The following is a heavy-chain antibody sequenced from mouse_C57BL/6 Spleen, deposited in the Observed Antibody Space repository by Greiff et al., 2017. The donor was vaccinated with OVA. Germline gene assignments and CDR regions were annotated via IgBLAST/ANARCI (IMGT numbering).Heavy chain of an antibody. D-gene: IGHD3-2*02. CDR2: IDPEDGDT. CDR1: GFNIKDYY. Sequence: EVKLQESGAELVRPGASVKLSCTASGFNIKDYYMHWVKQRPEQGLEWIGRIDPEDGDTEYAPKFQGKATMTADTSSNTAYLQLSSLTSEDTAVYYCTTSDSSGYYFDYWGQGTTLTVSS. V-gene: IGHV14-1*01. J-gene: IGHJ2*01. CDR3: TTSDSSGYYFDY.